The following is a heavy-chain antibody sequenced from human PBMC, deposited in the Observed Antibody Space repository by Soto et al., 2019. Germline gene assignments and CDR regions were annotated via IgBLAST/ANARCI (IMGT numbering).Heavy chain of an antibody. CDR2: VNGYNP. V-gene: IGHV3-23*01. J-gene: IGHJ4*02. Sequence: EVQLLESGGGLVQPGGSLRLSCAASGFTFSIYSLSWVRQAPGKGLEWVSAVNGYNPHYADSVKGRFTISRDNDRSTLYLQMRCLRVEVAAIYFCAKGGPRIGTGWSEYFDHWGQGTLVSVS. CDR1: GFTFSIYS. D-gene: IGHD6-19*01. CDR3: AKGGPRIGTGWSEYFDH.